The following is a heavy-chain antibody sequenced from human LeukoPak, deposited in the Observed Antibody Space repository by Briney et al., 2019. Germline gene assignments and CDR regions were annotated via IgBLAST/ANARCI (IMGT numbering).Heavy chain of an antibody. CDR3: ARDASAAGTSAFDI. D-gene: IGHD6-13*01. CDR1: GGSFSGYY. Sequence: SETLSLTCSVYGGSFSGYYWSWIRQPPGKGLEWIGEINHSGSTSYNPSLKSRVTISVDTSKNQFSLKLSSVTAADTAVYYCARDASAAGTSAFDIWGQGTMVTVSS. J-gene: IGHJ3*02. V-gene: IGHV4-34*01. CDR2: INHSGST.